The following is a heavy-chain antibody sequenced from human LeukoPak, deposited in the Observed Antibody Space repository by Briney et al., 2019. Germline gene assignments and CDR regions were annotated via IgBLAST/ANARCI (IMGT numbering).Heavy chain of an antibody. CDR3: ARDRITIFGVVRSRYYGMDV. CDR2: ISSSGSTI. J-gene: IGHJ6*02. CDR1: GFTFSDYY. Sequence: AGGSLRLSCAASGFTFSDYYMSWIRQAPGKGLEWVSYISSSGSTIYYADSVKGRFTISRDNAKNSLYLQMNSLRAEDTAVYYCARDRITIFGVVRSRYYGMDVGGQGTTVAVSS. V-gene: IGHV3-11*01. D-gene: IGHD3-3*01.